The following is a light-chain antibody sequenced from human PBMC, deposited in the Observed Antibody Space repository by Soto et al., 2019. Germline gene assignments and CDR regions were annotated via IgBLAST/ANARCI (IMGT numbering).Light chain of an antibody. V-gene: IGKV3-20*01. CDR1: QSVTSAF. CDR3: QQYGSAPRT. Sequence: EIVLTQSPGTLALSPGERATLSCRASQSVTSAFLAWYQQKPGQAPRLLIYGAYSRATGIPVRFSGSGSGTDFTLTISRLESEDFAVYYYQQYGSAPRTFGRGTKLEIK. CDR2: GAY. J-gene: IGKJ2*01.